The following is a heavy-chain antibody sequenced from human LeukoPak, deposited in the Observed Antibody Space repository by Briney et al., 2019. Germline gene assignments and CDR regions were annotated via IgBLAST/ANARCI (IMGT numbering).Heavy chain of an antibody. CDR3: ARVPGTLFDY. CDR2: INHSGST. CDR1: GGSISSSSYY. J-gene: IGHJ4*02. Sequence: SETLSLTCTVSGGSISSSSYYSGWIRQPPGKGLEWIGEINHSGSTNYNPSLKSRVTISVDTSKNQFSLKLSSVTAADTAVYYCARVPGTLFDYWGQGTLVTVSS. V-gene: IGHV4-39*07. D-gene: IGHD1-26*01.